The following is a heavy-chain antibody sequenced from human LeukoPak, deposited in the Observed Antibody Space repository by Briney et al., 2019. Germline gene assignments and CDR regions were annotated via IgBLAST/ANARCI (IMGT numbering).Heavy chain of an antibody. Sequence: ASVKVSCKASGDTFSSYAISWVRQAPGQGLEWMGGIIPIFGKANYAQKFQGRVTITADESTSTAYMELSSLRSKDTAVYYCASSLDSSGYYHHFDYWGQGTLVTVSS. D-gene: IGHD3-22*01. CDR2: IIPIFGKA. CDR1: GDTFSSYA. CDR3: ASSLDSSGYYHHFDY. J-gene: IGHJ4*02. V-gene: IGHV1-69*13.